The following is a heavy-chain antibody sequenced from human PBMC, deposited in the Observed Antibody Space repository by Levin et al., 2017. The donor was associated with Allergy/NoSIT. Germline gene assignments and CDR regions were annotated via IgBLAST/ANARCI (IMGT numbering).Heavy chain of an antibody. V-gene: IGHV4-39*01. CDR1: GGSISSSSYY. CDR3: ARREGYGYFDWLVNWFDP. CDR2: IYYSGST. Sequence: SETLSLTCTVSGGSISSSSYYWGWIRQPPGKGLEWIGSIYYSGSTYYNPSLKSRVTISVDTSKNQFSLKLSSVTAADTAVYYCARREGYGYFDWLVNWFDPWGQGTLVTVSS. J-gene: IGHJ5*02. D-gene: IGHD3-9*01.